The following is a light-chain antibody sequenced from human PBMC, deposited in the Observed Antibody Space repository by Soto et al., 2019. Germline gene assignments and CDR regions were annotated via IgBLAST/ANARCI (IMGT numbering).Light chain of an antibody. CDR3: QQRANWPLT. J-gene: IGKJ4*01. Sequence: EIVLTQSPATLSLSPGETATLSCRASQSIRNYLAWYQQKPGQAPRLLIYDASNRATGIPGRFSGSGSGTDFSLTISSLEPEDFAVYYCQQRANWPLTFGGGTKVEIK. CDR2: DAS. V-gene: IGKV3-11*01. CDR1: QSIRNY.